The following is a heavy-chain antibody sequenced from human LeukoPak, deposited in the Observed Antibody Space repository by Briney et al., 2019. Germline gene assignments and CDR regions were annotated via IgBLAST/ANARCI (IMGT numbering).Heavy chain of an antibody. V-gene: IGHV3-9*03. CDR1: GFTFDDYA. CDR3: AKGVLRFLEWSFDY. D-gene: IGHD3-3*01. J-gene: IGHJ4*02. CDR2: ISWNSGGI. Sequence: GGSLRLSCAASGFTFDDYAMHWVRQAPGKGLEWVSGISWNSGGIGYADSVKGRFTISRDNAKNSLYLQMNSLRAEDMALYYCAKGVLRFLEWSFDYWGQGTLVTVSS.